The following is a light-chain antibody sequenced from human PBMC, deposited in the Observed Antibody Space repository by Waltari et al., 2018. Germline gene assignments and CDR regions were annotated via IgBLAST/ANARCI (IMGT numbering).Light chain of an antibody. V-gene: IGKV1-5*03. CDR2: KAS. J-gene: IGKJ2*01. CDR1: QSIGSW. Sequence: DIQMTQSPSTLSASVGDRATITCRASQSIGSWLAWYQQKPGTAPKLLINKASSLECGVPSRFSGTGSGTEFTLTISSLQPDDFATYYCQQYHSYLYTFGQGTKLEI. CDR3: QQYHSYLYT.